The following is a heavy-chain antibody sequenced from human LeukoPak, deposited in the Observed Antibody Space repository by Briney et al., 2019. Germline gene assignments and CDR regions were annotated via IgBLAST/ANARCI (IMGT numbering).Heavy chain of an antibody. CDR1: GGSISSYY. V-gene: IGHV4-59*08. CDR3: ARAVDTAMVTGYYFDY. D-gene: IGHD5-18*01. CDR2: IYYSGST. J-gene: IGHJ4*02. Sequence: SETLSLTCTVSGGSISSYYWSWIRQPPGKGLEWIGYIYYSGSTNYNPSLKSRVTISVDTSKNRFSLKLSSVTAADTAVYYCARAVDTAMVTGYYFDYWGQGTLVTVSS.